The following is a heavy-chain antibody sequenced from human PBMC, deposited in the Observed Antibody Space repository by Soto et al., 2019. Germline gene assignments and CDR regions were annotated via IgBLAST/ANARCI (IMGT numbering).Heavy chain of an antibody. Sequence: EVQLVESGGGLVKPGGSLRLSCAASGFTFSSYSMNWVRQAPGKGLEWVSSINEDSSYIYYAHSLRGRFTISRDNAKDSLYLQMNYLRAADPAVYYCVRDFGRYFRSGYMDVWGDGATVTVSS. V-gene: IGHV3-21*02. CDR3: VRDFGRYFRSGYMDV. CDR1: GFTFSSYS. CDR2: INEDSSYI. D-gene: IGHD3-9*01. J-gene: IGHJ6*03.